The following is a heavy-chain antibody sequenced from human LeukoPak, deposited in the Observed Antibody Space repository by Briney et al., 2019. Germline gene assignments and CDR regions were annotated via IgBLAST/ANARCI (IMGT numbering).Heavy chain of an antibody. Sequence: PGGSLRLSCAASGFTFSSHGMHWVRQAPGKGLEWVAVTSYDGSTKYYADSAKGRFSISRDNSKNTLYLQMNSLRVDDTAVYYCAKDATLFGDQYFDYWGQGTLVIVSS. V-gene: IGHV3-30*18. D-gene: IGHD3-10*01. CDR3: AKDATLFGDQYFDY. CDR2: TSYDGSTK. CDR1: GFTFSSHG. J-gene: IGHJ4*02.